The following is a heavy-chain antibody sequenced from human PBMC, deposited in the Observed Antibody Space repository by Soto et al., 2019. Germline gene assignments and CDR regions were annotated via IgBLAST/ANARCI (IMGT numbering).Heavy chain of an antibody. V-gene: IGHV3-15*01. J-gene: IGHJ3*02. CDR1: GFTFSNLW. CDR2: IKSEAEGGTT. CDR3: ATDPGYGDYVRI. Sequence: PGGSLRLSCAASGFTFSNLWMSWLRQAPGKGLEWVGHIKSEAEGGTTDFDAPVRGRFTISRDDSKNTLYLLMDSLITEDTVVYYCATDPGYGDYVRIWGQGTMVTVSS. D-gene: IGHD4-17*01.